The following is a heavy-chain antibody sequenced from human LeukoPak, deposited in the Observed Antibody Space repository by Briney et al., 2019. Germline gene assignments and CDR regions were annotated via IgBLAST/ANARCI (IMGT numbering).Heavy chain of an antibody. D-gene: IGHD3-3*01. J-gene: IGHJ4*02. V-gene: IGHV3-21*01. CDR3: ARVNDFWSGPFDY. Sequence: GGSLRLSCAASGFTFSSYSMNWVRQAPGKGLEWVSSISSSSSYIYYADSVKGRFTISRDNAKNSLYLQMNSLRVGDTAVYYCARVNDFWSGPFDYWGQGTLVTVSS. CDR1: GFTFSSYS. CDR2: ISSSSSYI.